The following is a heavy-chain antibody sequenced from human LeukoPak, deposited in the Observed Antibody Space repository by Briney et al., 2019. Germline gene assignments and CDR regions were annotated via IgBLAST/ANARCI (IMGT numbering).Heavy chain of an antibody. J-gene: IGHJ5*02. CDR1: GFTFSNAW. V-gene: IGHV3-15*01. Sequence: GGSLRLSCAASGFTFSNAWMSWVRQAPGKGVEWVGRIKSKTDGGTTDYAAPVKGRFTISRDDSKNTLYLQMNSLKTEDTAVYYCTVPAARYNWFDPWGQGTLVTVSS. CDR2: IKSKTDGGTT. CDR3: TVPAARYNWFDP. D-gene: IGHD2-2*01.